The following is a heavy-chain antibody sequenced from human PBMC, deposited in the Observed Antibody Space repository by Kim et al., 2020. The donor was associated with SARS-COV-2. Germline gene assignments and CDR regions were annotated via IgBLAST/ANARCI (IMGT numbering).Heavy chain of an antibody. CDR3: ARDLAAAAPLYYGMEV. Sequence: ASVKVSCKASGYTFTSYYMHWVRQAPGQGLEWMGIINPSGGSTSYAQKFQGRVTMTRDTSTSTVYMELSSLRSEDTAVYYCARDLAAAAPLYYGMEVWGQGTTVTVSS. D-gene: IGHD6-13*01. J-gene: IGHJ6*02. CDR2: INPSGGST. CDR1: GYTFTSYY. V-gene: IGHV1-46*01.